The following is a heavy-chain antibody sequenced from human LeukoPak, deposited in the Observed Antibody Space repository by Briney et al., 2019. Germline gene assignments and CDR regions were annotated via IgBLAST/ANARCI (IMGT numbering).Heavy chain of an antibody. D-gene: IGHD3-16*01. CDR1: GYTFTSYG. CDR2: ISAYNGNT. V-gene: IGHV1-18*01. J-gene: IGHJ4*02. Sequence: ASVKVSCKASGYTFTSYGISWVRQAPGQGLEWMGWISAYNGNTNYAQKLQGRVTMTTDTSTSTAYMELRSLRSDATAVYYCARGWADYVWGSYFSQTLDYWGQGILVTVSS. CDR3: ARGWADYVWGSYFSQTLDY.